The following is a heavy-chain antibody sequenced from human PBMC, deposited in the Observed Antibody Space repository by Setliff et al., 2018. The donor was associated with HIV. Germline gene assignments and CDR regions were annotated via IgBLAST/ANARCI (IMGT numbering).Heavy chain of an antibody. CDR2: IYTTGST. V-gene: IGHV4-4*08. CDR3: ARRLRYCSGGSCYWFDP. D-gene: IGHD2-15*01. J-gene: IGHJ5*02. CDR1: GGSTSNYY. Sequence: KASETLSLTCTVSGGSTSNYYWSWIRQPPGKGLEWIGYIYTTGSTNYNPSLKSRVTISVDTSKNQFSLKLSSVTAADTAVYYCARRLRYCSGGSCYWFDPWGQGTLVTVSS.